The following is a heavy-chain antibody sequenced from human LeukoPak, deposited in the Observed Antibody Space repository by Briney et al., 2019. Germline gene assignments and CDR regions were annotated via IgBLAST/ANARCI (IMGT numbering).Heavy chain of an antibody. D-gene: IGHD3-22*01. CDR2: INPNSGGT. V-gene: IGHV1-2*02. J-gene: IGHJ4*02. CDR1: GYTFTGYY. CDR3: ARGAPRYDSSGYYHKY. Sequence: ASVKVSCKASGYTFTGYYMHWVRQAPGQGLEWMGWINPNSGGTNYAQKFQGRVTMTRDTSISTAYMELSRLRSDDTAVYYCARGAPRYDSSGYYHKYWGQGTLVTVSS.